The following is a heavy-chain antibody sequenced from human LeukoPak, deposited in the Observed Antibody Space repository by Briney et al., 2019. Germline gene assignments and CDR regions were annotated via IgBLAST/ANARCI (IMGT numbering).Heavy chain of an antibody. J-gene: IGHJ6*03. Sequence: SETLSLTCAVYGGSFSGYYWSWIRQPPGKGLEWIGEINHSGSTNYNPSLKSRVTISVDTSKNQFSLKLSSVTAADTAVYYCARDQVAAAAELNYYYYMDVWGKGTTVTVSS. CDR3: ARDQVAAAAELNYYYYMDV. CDR1: GGSFSGYY. CDR2: INHSGST. V-gene: IGHV4-34*01. D-gene: IGHD6-13*01.